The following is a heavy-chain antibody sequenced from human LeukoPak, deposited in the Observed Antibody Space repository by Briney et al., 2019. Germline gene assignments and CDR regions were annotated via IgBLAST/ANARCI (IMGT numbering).Heavy chain of an antibody. V-gene: IGHV3-74*01. J-gene: IGHJ4*02. CDR3: ARGRPHGNDY. CDR2: INSDDSRT. Sequence: GGSLRLSCAASGFTFSAFWMHWVRQAPGKGLVWVSRINSDDSRTTYADSVKGRFTISRDNAKNTLYLQMNSLRVEDTAVYYCARGRPHGNDYWGQGTLVTVSS. D-gene: IGHD4-23*01. CDR1: GFTFSAFW.